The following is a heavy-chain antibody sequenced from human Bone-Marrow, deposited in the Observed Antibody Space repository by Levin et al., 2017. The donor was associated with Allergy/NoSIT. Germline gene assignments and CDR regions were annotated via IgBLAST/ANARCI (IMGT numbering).Heavy chain of an antibody. CDR2: ISHTGST. D-gene: IGHD6-13*01. CDR1: GDSISNYY. V-gene: IGHV4-59*01. CDR3: ARMKGGPSWYNWFDP. Sequence: SETLSLTCTVSGDSISNYYYSWIRQPPGKGLEWIGYISHTGSTNYDPSLKSRIAISVDTSKNQFSLKLRSVTAADTAVYYCARMKGGPSWYNWFDPWGQGTLVTVSS. J-gene: IGHJ5*02.